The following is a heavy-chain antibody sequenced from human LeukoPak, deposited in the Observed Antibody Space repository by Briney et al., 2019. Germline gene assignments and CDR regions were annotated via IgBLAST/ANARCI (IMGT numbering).Heavy chain of an antibody. V-gene: IGHV1-18*01. CDR1: GYTFISYG. D-gene: IGHD4-17*01. J-gene: IGHJ6*03. Sequence: ASVKVSCKASGYTFISYGISWVRQAPGQGLEWMGWISAYNGNTNYAQKLQGRVTMTTDTSTSTAHMELRSLRSDDTAVYYCAKVRGTVTTIYYMDVWGKGTTVTVSS. CDR3: AKVRGTVTTIYYMDV. CDR2: ISAYNGNT.